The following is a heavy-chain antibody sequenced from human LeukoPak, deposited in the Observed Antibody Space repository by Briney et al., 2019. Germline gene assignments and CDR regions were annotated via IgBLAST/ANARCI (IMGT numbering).Heavy chain of an antibody. J-gene: IGHJ4*02. CDR3: AKYVEQPHYFDY. CDR1: GFTLSSYG. Sequence: GGSLRLSCAASGFTLSSYGMSWVRQAPGKGLEWVAGISGSGGNTYYADSVKGRFTISRDNSKNTLYLQMNSLRAEDTAVYYCAKYVEQPHYFDYWGQGTLVTASS. CDR2: ISGSGGNT. D-gene: IGHD6-13*01. V-gene: IGHV3-23*01.